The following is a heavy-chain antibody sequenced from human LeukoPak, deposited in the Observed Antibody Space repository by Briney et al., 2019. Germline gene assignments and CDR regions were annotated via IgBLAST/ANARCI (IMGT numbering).Heavy chain of an antibody. CDR1: GYSFTSYW. CDR2: IYPGDSDT. Sequence: GESLKISCKGSGYSFTSYWIGWVRQMPGTGLEWMGIIYPGDSDTRYSPSFQGQVTISADKSISTAYLQWSSLKASDTAMYYCARSSMVRGVIPWFDPWGQGTLVTVSS. D-gene: IGHD3-10*01. J-gene: IGHJ5*02. CDR3: ARSSMVRGVIPWFDP. V-gene: IGHV5-51*01.